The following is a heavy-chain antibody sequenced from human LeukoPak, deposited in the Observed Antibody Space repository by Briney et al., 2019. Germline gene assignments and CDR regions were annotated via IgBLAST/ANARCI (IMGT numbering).Heavy chain of an antibody. CDR1: GFTFNSYS. J-gene: IGHJ5*02. CDR2: ISSSSSTI. V-gene: IGHV3-48*04. Sequence: GGSLRLSCAASGFTFNSYSMNWVRQAPGKGLEWVSYISSSSSTIYYADSVKGRFTISRDNAKNSLYLQMNSLRAEDTAVYYCARGSRDGYNSWGQGTLVTVSS. D-gene: IGHD5-24*01. CDR3: ARGSRDGYNS.